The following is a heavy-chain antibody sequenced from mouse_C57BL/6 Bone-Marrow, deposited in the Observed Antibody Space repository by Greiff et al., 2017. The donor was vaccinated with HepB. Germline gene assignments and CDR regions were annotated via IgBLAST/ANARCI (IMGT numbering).Heavy chain of an antibody. D-gene: IGHD2-4*01. V-gene: IGHV5-17*01. Sequence: EVHLVESGGGLVKPGGSLKLSCAASGFTFSDYGMHWVRQAPEKGLEWVAYISSGSSTIYYADTVKGRFTISRDNAKNTLFLQMTSLRSEDTAMYYCSRNYDYYLFAYWGQGTLVTVSS. CDR1: GFTFSDYG. CDR2: ISSGSSTI. CDR3: SRNYDYYLFAY. J-gene: IGHJ3*01.